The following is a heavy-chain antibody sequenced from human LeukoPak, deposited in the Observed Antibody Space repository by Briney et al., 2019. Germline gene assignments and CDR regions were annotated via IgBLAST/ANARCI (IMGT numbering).Heavy chain of an antibody. CDR1: GYTFGAYY. CDR2: IRPNSGGT. J-gene: IGHJ4*02. D-gene: IGHD5-18*01. Sequence: ASVKVSCKASGYTFGAYYMYWVRQAPGQGLEWMGWIRPNSGGTNYTQKFQGRVTMTRDTSINTAYMELRSLRSDDTAVYYCARDRGYSYGPFDYWGQGTLVTVSS. CDR3: ARDRGYSYGPFDY. V-gene: IGHV1-2*02.